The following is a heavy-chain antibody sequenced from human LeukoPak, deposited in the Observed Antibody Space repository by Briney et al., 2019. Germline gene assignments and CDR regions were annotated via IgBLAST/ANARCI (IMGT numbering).Heavy chain of an antibody. CDR1: AFTFSSYW. CDR3: ARARGYGIVNWFDP. CDR2: INQDGSEK. D-gene: IGHD5-12*01. V-gene: IGHV3-7*01. J-gene: IGHJ5*02. Sequence: PGRSLRLTCAASAFTFSSYWMSWVSQAPEKGLEWVANINQDGSEKHYVDSVKGRFIISTDNAKNSLYLQMNSLRAEDTAVYYCARARGYGIVNWFDPWDQGTLVTVSS.